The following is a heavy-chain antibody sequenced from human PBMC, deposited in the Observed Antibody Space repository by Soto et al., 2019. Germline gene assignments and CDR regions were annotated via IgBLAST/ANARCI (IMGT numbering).Heavy chain of an antibody. J-gene: IGHJ4*02. CDR2: ISGSGGNT. Sequence: EVQLLESGGDFVQPGVSLRLSCAVSGITFSTYAMSWVRQAPGKGPEWVSTISGSGGNTYYADSVKGRFTISRDNSMSKLYLHMNSLRADDSAIYYCARGGGGYSPFDYWGQGTLVTVSS. CDR1: GITFSTYA. CDR3: ARGGGGYSPFDY. V-gene: IGHV3-23*01. D-gene: IGHD2-15*01.